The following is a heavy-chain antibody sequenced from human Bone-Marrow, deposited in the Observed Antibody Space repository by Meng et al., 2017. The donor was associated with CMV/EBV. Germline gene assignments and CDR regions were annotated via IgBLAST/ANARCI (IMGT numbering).Heavy chain of an antibody. J-gene: IGHJ4*02. CDR2: IYYSGST. V-gene: IGHV4-59*01. Sequence: GSLRLSCTVSGGSISSYYWSWIRQPPGKGLEWIGYIYYSGSTNYNPSLKSRVTISVDTSKNQFSLKLSSVTAADTAVYYCSRVDTMVRGGGGLAYWGQGPRVTGYS. D-gene: IGHD3-10*01. CDR1: GGSISSYY. CDR3: SRVDTMVRGGGGLAY.